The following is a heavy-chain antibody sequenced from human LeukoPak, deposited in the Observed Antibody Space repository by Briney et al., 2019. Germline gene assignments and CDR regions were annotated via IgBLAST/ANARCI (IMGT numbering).Heavy chain of an antibody. Sequence: ASVKVSCEASGYTFTSYYMHWVRQAPGQGLEWMGIINPSGGSTSYAQKFQGRVTMTRDTSTSTVYMGLSSLRSEDTAVYYCARGPGRGYIAQVRDDYWGQGTLVTVSS. J-gene: IGHJ4*02. D-gene: IGHD5-24*01. CDR1: GYTFTSYY. CDR2: INPSGGST. CDR3: ARGPGRGYIAQVRDDY. V-gene: IGHV1-46*01.